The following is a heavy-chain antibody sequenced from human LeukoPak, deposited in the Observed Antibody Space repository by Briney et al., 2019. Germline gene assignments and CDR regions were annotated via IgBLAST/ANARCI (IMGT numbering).Heavy chain of an antibody. V-gene: IGHV4-30-4*08. Sequence: SETLSLTCTVSGGSISSGDYYWSWIRQPPGKGREWNGYIYYRESTYYNPPLKSRVTISVDTSKNHVSLKLSSETAADTGVYHCASYIAAAGYFDYEGESTVDTVSS. CDR2: IYYREST. CDR3: ASYIAAAGYFDY. D-gene: IGHD6-13*01. CDR1: GGSISSGDYY. J-gene: IGHJ4*02.